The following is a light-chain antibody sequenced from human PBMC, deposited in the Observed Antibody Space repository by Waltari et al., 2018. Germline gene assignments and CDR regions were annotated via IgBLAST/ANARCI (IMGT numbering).Light chain of an antibody. CDR2: GAS. CDR1: QSVGRT. V-gene: IGKV3-20*01. J-gene: IGKJ1*01. CDR3: QHYLRLPVT. Sequence: EIVLTQSPGTLSLSPGQTATLSCGASQSVGRTLAWYQQKSGRAPSLLIYGASIRATGIPDRFSGSGSGTDFSLTIREVEPEDFAVYHCQHYLRLPVTFGQGTKVEI.